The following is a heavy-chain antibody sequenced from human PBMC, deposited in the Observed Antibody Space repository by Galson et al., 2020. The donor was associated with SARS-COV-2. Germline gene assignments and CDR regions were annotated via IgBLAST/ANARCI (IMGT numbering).Heavy chain of an antibody. J-gene: IGHJ6*03. CDR3: ARGHRGVVPSPVLGLGPYYSYYYMDV. Sequence: SESLSPTCAVYGRSFTGYSSTWVRQPHEKGLEWIGEINISGSTSYSPSLRSRVPFSVDTPKNQFSLNLRSRTAADTALHSCARGHRGVVPSPVLGLGPYYSYYYMDVWGKGTAVTVSS. CDR1: GRSFTGYS. CDR2: INISGST. D-gene: IGHD3-10*01. V-gene: IGHV4-34*01.